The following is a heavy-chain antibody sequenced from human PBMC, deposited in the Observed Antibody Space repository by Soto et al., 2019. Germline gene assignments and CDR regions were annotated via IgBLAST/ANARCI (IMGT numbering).Heavy chain of an antibody. D-gene: IGHD6-19*01. CDR3: AREGAVAGSQDF. Sequence: PGGSLRLSCSASGFTFSSYAMHWVRQAPGKGLEWVAIIWYDGNYKYYSESAKGRFTISRDNSNNTLYLQMNNLRVEDTAVYFCAREGAVAGSQDFWGQGTLVTVSS. J-gene: IGHJ4*02. V-gene: IGHV3-33*08. CDR1: GFTFSSYA. CDR2: IWYDGNYK.